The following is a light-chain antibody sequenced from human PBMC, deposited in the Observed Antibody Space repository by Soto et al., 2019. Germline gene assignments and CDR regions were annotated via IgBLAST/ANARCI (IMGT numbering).Light chain of an antibody. CDR3: QQYGSYPVT. V-gene: IGKV3-20*01. J-gene: IGKJ1*01. Sequence: EIVLTQSPGTLSLSPGERATLSCRASQSVSSSYLAWFQQKSGQAPRLLIYVTSSRATGIPDRFSGSGSGTDFTLTISRLEPGDFAVYYCQQYGSYPVTFGRGTKVEIK. CDR1: QSVSSSY. CDR2: VTS.